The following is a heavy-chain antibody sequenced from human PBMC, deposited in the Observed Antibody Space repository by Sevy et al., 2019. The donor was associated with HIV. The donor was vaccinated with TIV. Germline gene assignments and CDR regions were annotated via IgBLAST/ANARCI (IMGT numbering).Heavy chain of an antibody. Sequence: SETLSLTCTVSGGSISSSSYYWGWIRQPPGKGLEWIGSSYYSGSTYYNPSLKSRFTISVDTSKSQFSLKLSSVTAADTAVYYCARRRGSSSWSYYYYYGMDVWGQGTTVTVSS. V-gene: IGHV4-39*01. CDR1: GGSISSSSYY. CDR3: ARRRGSSSWSYYYYYGMDV. D-gene: IGHD6-13*01. J-gene: IGHJ6*02. CDR2: SYYSGST.